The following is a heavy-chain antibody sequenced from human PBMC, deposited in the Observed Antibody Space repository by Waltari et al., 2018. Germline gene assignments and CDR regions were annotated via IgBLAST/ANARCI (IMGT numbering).Heavy chain of an antibody. Sequence: QVQLQQWGAGLLKPSETLSLTCAVYGGSFSGYYWSWIRQPPGKGLEWIGEINHSGSTNYNPSLKSRVTISVDTSKNQFSLKLSSVTAADTAVYYCASTYSSGWYENRNWGQGTLVTVSS. CDR2: INHSGST. CDR3: ASTYSSGWYENRN. J-gene: IGHJ4*02. CDR1: GGSFSGYY. D-gene: IGHD6-19*01. V-gene: IGHV4-34*01.